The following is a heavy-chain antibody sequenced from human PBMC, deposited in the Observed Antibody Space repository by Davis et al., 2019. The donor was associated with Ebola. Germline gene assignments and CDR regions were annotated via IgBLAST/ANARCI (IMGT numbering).Heavy chain of an antibody. CDR1: GFTFTNYG. D-gene: IGHD3-9*01. CDR2: ISVYNRNT. V-gene: IGHV1-18*04. CDR3: VREGRDMLTGYYKDTWFDP. J-gene: IGHJ5*02. Sequence: ASVKVSCKASGFTFTNYGISWVRQAPGHGLEWLGWISVYNRNTNYIEKVHGRVTLTTDTSTSTVYMELRSLTSDDTAMYYCVREGRDMLTGYYKDTWFDPWGQGTLVTVSS.